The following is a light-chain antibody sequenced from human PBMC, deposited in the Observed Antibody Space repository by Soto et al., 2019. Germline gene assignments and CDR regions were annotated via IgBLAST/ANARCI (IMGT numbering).Light chain of an antibody. CDR2: AAS. CDR3: EKYNSVPWT. J-gene: IGKJ1*01. V-gene: IGKV1-27*01. Sequence: DIQMTQSPSSLSASVGDRVTITCRASQGISNRLAWYQQIPGQVPKLLIYAASTLQSGVPSRFSGSGSGTDFTLTISSLQPEDVATYYYEKYNSVPWTFGQGTKVEIK. CDR1: QGISNR.